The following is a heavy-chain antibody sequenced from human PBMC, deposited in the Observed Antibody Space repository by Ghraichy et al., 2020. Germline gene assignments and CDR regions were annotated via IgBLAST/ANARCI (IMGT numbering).Heavy chain of an antibody. Sequence: SVKVSCKASGGTFSSYAISWVRQAPGQGLEWMGGIIPIFGTANYAQKFQGRVTITADESTSTAYMELSSLRSEDTAVYYCASSMVRGGWFDPWGQGTLVTVSS. J-gene: IGHJ5*02. CDR1: GGTFSSYA. CDR3: ASSMVRGGWFDP. D-gene: IGHD3-10*01. V-gene: IGHV1-69*13. CDR2: IIPIFGTA.